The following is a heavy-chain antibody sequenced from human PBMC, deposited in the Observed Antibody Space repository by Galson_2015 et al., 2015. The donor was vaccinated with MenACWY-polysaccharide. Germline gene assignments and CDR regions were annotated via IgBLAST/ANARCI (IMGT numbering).Heavy chain of an antibody. Sequence: SLRLSCAVSELTFNTYAMTWVRQAPGKGLEWVATISGSGFSIHHADSVKGRFTISRDNSKNTVFLLMNNLKAADTAVYYCAKNTSQAAWSAPYFFVLDVWGLGTPVTVSS. CDR2: ISGSGFSI. D-gene: IGHD2-2*01. J-gene: IGHJ6*02. CDR1: ELTFNTYA. V-gene: IGHV3-23*01. CDR3: AKNTSQAAWSAPYFFVLDV.